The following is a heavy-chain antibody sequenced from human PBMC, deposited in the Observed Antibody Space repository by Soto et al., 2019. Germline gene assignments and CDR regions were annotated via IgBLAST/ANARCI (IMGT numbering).Heavy chain of an antibody. CDR1: GGSISSGGYY. Sequence: SETLSLTCTVSGGSISSGGYYWSWIRQHPGKGLEWIGYIYYSGSTYYNPSLKSRVTISVDTSKNQFSLKLSSVTAADTAVYYCARYIVLKGYYYMDVWGKGTTVTVSS. J-gene: IGHJ6*03. CDR2: IYYSGST. V-gene: IGHV4-31*03. CDR3: ARYIVLKGYYYMDV. D-gene: IGHD2-8*01.